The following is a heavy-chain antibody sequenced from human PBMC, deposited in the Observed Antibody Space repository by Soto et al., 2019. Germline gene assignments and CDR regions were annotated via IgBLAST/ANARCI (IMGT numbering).Heavy chain of an antibody. V-gene: IGHV1-2*02. Sequence: ASVKVSCKASGYTFTGYHMHWVRQAPGQGLEWMGWINPNSGGTNYAQKFQGRVTMTRDTSISTAYMELSRLRSDDTAVYYCAREGLTDYDILTGSSDWFDPWGQGTLVTVSS. CDR2: INPNSGGT. CDR3: AREGLTDYDILTGSSDWFDP. J-gene: IGHJ5*02. CDR1: GYTFTGYH. D-gene: IGHD3-9*01.